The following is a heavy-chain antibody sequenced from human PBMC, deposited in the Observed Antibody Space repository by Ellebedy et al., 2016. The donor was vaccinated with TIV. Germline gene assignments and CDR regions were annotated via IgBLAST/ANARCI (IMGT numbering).Heavy chain of an antibody. Sequence: PGGSLRLSCVASGFNFRSYWMGWVRQAPGKGLAWVANIYQDGSQKYYVDSAEGRFTISRDNAKNSLYLEMRSLRVEDTAMYYCARRGSYGEYAVQVNKWFGVWGQGIPVTVSP. V-gene: IGHV3-7*01. CDR1: GFNFRSYW. J-gene: IGHJ5*02. CDR2: IYQDGSQK. D-gene: IGHD4-17*01. CDR3: ARRGSYGEYAVQVNKWFGV.